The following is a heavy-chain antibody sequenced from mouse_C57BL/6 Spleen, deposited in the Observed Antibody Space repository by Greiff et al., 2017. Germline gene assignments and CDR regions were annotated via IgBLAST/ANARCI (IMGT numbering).Heavy chain of an antibody. Sequence: EVKLQESGPGLVKPSPSLSLTCSVTGYSITSGYYWNWIRQFPRNKLEWMGYIRYNGSTNYNPSLKNQTSLTRDTSATQFFLKLHTATTVETATQYCAKGAYYFGSSLGAMDYWGQGTSVTVSS. J-gene: IGHJ4*01. D-gene: IGHD1-1*01. CDR1: GYSITSGYY. CDR3: AKGAYYFGSSLGAMDY. CDR2: IRYNGST. V-gene: IGHV3-6*01.